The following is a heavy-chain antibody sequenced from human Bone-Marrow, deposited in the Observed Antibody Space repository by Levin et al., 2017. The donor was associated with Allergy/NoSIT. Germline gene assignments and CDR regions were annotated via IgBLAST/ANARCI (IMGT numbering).Heavy chain of an antibody. V-gene: IGHV3-23*01. D-gene: IGHD3-16*02. CDR1: GFTFSSYA. CDR3: AKVLRPELSPHDAFDS. J-gene: IGHJ3*02. CDR2: ISGSGGST. Sequence: PGGSLRLSCAASGFTFSSYAMSWVRQAPGKGLEWVSAISGSGGSTYYADSVKGRFTISRDNSKNTLYLQMNSLRAEDTAVYYCAKVLRPELSPHDAFDSWGQGTMVTVSS.